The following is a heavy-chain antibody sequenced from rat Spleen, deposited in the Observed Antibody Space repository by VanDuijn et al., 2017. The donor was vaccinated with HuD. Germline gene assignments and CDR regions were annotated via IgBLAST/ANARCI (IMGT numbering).Heavy chain of an antibody. V-gene: IGHV5S23*01. J-gene: IGHJ3*01. CDR3: ASLYGGFAY. Sequence: EVRLVESGGGLVQPGRSLKLSCAASGFTFSDYYMAWVRQAPTKGLEWVASISPSGGSAYFPDSVKGRFTVSRDNAKSIQYLQMDSLRSEDTATYYCASLYGGFAYWGQGTLVTVSS. D-gene: IGHD1-7*01. CDR1: GFTFSDYY. CDR2: ISPSGGSA.